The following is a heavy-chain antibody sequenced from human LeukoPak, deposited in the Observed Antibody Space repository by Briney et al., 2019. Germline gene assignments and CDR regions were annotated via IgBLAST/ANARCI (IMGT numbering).Heavy chain of an antibody. V-gene: IGHV1-2*02. D-gene: IGHD4-17*01. J-gene: IGHJ4*02. CDR2: INPNSGGT. CDR1: GYTFTGYY. Sequence: ASVKVSCKASGYTFTGYYMHWVRQAPGQGLEWMGWINPNSGGTNYAQKFQGRVTMTRDTSISTAYMELSRLRSDDTAVYYCARAHDYGDYAGYYFDYWGQGTLVTVSS. CDR3: ARAHDYGDYAGYYFDY.